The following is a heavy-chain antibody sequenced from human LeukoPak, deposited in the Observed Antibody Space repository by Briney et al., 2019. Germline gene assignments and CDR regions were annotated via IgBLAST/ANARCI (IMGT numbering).Heavy chain of an antibody. J-gene: IGHJ6*03. V-gene: IGHV3-23*01. CDR1: GFTFSSYA. Sequence: PGGSLRLSCAASGFTFSSYAMSWVRQAPGKGLEWVSGISSSGGTTYYADSVKGRFTISRDNFKNTLYLQSNSLRAEDTAVYHCAKENGYMDVWGKGTIVTVSS. CDR2: ISSSGGTT. CDR3: AKENGYMDV.